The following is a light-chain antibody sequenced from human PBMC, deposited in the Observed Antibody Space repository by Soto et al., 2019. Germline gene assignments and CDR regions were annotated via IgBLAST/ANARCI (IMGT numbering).Light chain of an antibody. CDR1: QIIGSS. Sequence: DIQMTQSPSTLSASVGDRVTITCRASQIIGSSLAWYQQKPGKAPKLLIYDAVSLQRGVPSRFSGSESGTEFTLTISSLQPDDSATYYCQQYYSYPYTFGQGTKLEIK. CDR2: DAV. J-gene: IGKJ2*01. V-gene: IGKV1-5*01. CDR3: QQYYSYPYT.